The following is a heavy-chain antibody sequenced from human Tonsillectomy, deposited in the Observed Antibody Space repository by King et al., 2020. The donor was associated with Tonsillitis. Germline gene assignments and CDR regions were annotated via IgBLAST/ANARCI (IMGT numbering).Heavy chain of an antibody. J-gene: IGHJ4*02. V-gene: IGHV1-46*01. CDR2: FNPSGGST. Sequence: QLVQSGAEVKKPGASVKVSCKASGYTFTSYYMNWVRQAPGQGLEWMGIFNPSGGSTTYAQKFQGRVTMTTDTSTSTVYMELSSLRSEDTAVYFCARGVHEYGDLGKFDYWGQGTLVTVSS. CDR1: GYTFTSYY. D-gene: IGHD4-17*01. CDR3: ARGVHEYGDLGKFDY.